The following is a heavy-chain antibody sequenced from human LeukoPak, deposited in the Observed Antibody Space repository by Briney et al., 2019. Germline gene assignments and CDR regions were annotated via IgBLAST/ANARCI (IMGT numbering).Heavy chain of an antibody. Sequence: PGGSLRLSCAASGFTFSSYSMNWIRQAPGKGLEWVSYISSSGTTIYYADSVKGRFTISRDNAKNSLYLQMNSLRAEETAVYYCARARAYYYESSLLFDYWGQGTLVTVSS. CDR1: GFTFSSYS. J-gene: IGHJ4*02. CDR2: ISSSGTTI. CDR3: ARARAYYYESSLLFDY. D-gene: IGHD3-22*01. V-gene: IGHV3-48*04.